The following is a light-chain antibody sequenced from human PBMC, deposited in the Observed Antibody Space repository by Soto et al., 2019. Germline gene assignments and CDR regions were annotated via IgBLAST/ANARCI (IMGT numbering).Light chain of an antibody. Sequence: QSVLTQPRSVSGSPGQSVTISCTGTSSDVGRHNYVSWYQQHPGKAPKLLIFEVNKRPSGVPDRFSASTSGITASLTVSGLQPEDEAAYYCSSYSDTDNFVIFGGGTKVTVL. V-gene: IGLV2-8*01. J-gene: IGLJ2*01. CDR2: EVN. CDR3: SSYSDTDNFVI. CDR1: SSDVGRHNY.